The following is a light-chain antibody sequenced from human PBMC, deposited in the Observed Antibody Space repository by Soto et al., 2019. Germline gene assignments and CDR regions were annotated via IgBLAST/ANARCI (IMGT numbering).Light chain of an antibody. Sequence: QSALTQPSSLSGSPGQSITISCTGTIGDIGSYNRVSWYQQHPGKAPKLIIYEVTDRPSGVSNRFSGSKSGNTASLTISGLQAEDEAEYYCSSYTNINTRACVFGTGTRSPS. J-gene: IGLJ1*01. V-gene: IGLV2-14*01. CDR3: SSYTNINTRACV. CDR1: IGDIGSYNR. CDR2: EVT.